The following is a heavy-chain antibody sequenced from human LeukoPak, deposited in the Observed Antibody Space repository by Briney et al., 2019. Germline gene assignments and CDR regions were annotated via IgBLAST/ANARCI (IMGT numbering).Heavy chain of an antibody. CDR1: GYSISSGYY. V-gene: IGHV4-38-2*02. Sequence: EPSETLSLTCTVSGYSISSGYYWGWIRQPPGKGLAWIGSIYYSGNTYYNPSLKSRVTISVDTSKNQFSLKLSSVTAADTAVYYCARDAVYNWNGDYYGMDVWGQGTTVTVSS. CDR3: ARDAVYNWNGDYYGMDV. J-gene: IGHJ6*02. D-gene: IGHD1-20*01. CDR2: IYYSGNT.